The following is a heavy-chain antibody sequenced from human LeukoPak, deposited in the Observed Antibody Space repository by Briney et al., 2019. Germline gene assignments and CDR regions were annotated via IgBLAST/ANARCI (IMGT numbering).Heavy chain of an antibody. CDR3: ARSRT. J-gene: IGHJ5*02. Sequence: GESLRLSCATSGFPFGRYSMNWVRQAPGKGLEWLSYITSGSDTIYYADSVKGRFTISRDNGKNSLYLQMNSLRAEDTAVYYCARSRTWGQGTLVTVSS. V-gene: IGHV3-48*01. CDR2: ITSGSDTI. CDR1: GFPFGRYS.